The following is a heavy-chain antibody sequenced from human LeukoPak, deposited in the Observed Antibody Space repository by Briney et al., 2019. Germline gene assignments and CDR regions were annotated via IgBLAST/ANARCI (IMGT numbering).Heavy chain of an antibody. CDR1: GFTFSSYS. V-gene: IGHV3-48*04. Sequence: QSGGSLRLSCAASGFTFSSYSMNWVRQAPGKGLEWVSYISSSSSTIYYADSVKGRFTISRDNAKNSLYLQMNSLRAEDTAVYYCARVWSYATADYWGQGTLVTVSS. D-gene: IGHD2-2*01. CDR3: ARVWSYATADY. J-gene: IGHJ4*02. CDR2: ISSSSSTI.